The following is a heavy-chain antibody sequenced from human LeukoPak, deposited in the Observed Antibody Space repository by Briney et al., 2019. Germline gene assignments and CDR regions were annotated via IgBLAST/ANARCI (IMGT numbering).Heavy chain of an antibody. V-gene: IGHV1-8*01. Sequence: ASVKVSCKASGYTFTAHDINWVRQATGQGLEWMGWMNPNSGNTGFGQNFKGRVTMTGDTSTSTAYMEPSSLRSEDTAVYYCARGFDVLTGHSYAYYYYYGLDIWGQGTTVIVSS. D-gene: IGHD3-9*01. CDR2: MNPNSGNT. CDR1: GYTFTAHD. CDR3: ARGFDVLTGHSYAYYYYYGLDI. J-gene: IGHJ6*02.